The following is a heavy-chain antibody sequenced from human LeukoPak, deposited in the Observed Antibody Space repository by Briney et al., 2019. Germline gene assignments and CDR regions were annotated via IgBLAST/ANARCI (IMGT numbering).Heavy chain of an antibody. Sequence: GRSLRLSCAASGFTFSSYSMNWVRQAPGKGLEWVSCISSSSSYIYYADSVKGRFTISRGNAKNSLYLQMNSLRAEDTAVYYCARALDTAMVRVFAVTHYWYFDLWGRGTLVTVSS. J-gene: IGHJ2*01. CDR1: GFTFSSYS. D-gene: IGHD5-18*01. V-gene: IGHV3-21*01. CDR2: ISSSSSYI. CDR3: ARALDTAMVRVFAVTHYWYFDL.